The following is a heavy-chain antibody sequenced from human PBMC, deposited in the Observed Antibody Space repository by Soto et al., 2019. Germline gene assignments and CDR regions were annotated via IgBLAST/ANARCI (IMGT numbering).Heavy chain of an antibody. Sequence: PGGSLRLSCAASGFTFSDYYMSWIRQAPGKGLEWVSYISSSSSYTNYADSVKGRFTISRDNAKNSLYLQMNSLRAEDTAVYYCARAVDYYYYGMDVWGQGTTVTVSS. CDR3: ARAVDYYYYGMDV. CDR2: ISSSSSYT. V-gene: IGHV3-11*06. D-gene: IGHD2-15*01. CDR1: GFTFSDYY. J-gene: IGHJ6*02.